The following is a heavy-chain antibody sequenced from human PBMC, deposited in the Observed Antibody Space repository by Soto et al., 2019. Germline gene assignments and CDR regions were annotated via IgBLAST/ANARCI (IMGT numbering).Heavy chain of an antibody. CDR1: GFTFSDDA. V-gene: IGHV3-30*18. J-gene: IGHJ4*02. CDR3: AKGGRQWLVTSAFNY. CDR2: VSHDGRNT. D-gene: IGHD6-19*01. Sequence: VQLVESGGGVVQPGRSLRLSCAASGFTFSDDAMYCVRQAPGQGLEWVAVVSHDGRNTHYADSVKGRFTISRDSSKNTFSLEITSLRAEDTAVYYCAKGGRQWLVTSAFNYWGQGALVNVSS.